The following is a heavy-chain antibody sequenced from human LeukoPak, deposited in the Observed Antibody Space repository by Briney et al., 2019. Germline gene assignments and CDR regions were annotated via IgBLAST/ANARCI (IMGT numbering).Heavy chain of an antibody. CDR2: ISAYNGNT. CDR1: GYTFTSYG. V-gene: IGHV1-18*01. J-gene: IGHJ4*02. CDR3: ATTSPVTVTIDY. Sequence: ASVKVSCKASGYTFTSYGISWVRQAPGQGLEWMGWISAYNGNTNYAQKLQGRVTMTEDTSTDTAYMELSSLRSEDTAVYYCATTSPVTVTIDYWGQGTLVTVSS. D-gene: IGHD4-17*01.